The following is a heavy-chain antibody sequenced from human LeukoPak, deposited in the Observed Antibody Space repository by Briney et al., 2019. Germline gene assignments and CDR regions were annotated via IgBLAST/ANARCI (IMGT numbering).Heavy chain of an antibody. CDR3: ANYYDSSVYYYPFDY. V-gene: IGHV3-23*01. Sequence: GGSLRLSCAASGFTFSSYAMSWVRQAPGKGLEWVSAISGSGGSTYYADSVKGRFTISRDNSKNTQYLQMNSLRAEDTAVYYCANYYDSSVYYYPFDYWGQRTLVTVSS. CDR1: GFTFSSYA. J-gene: IGHJ4*02. D-gene: IGHD3-22*01. CDR2: ISGSGGST.